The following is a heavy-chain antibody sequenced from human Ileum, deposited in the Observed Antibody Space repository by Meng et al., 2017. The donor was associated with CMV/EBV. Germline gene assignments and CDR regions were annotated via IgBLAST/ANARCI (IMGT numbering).Heavy chain of an antibody. CDR2: IYYRSRWFN. CDR3: ARGAARSLDF. D-gene: IGHD6-25*01. CDR1: GDSGSNNDVA. Sequence: VSGDSGSNNDVAWNWIRQSPSRGLEWLGRIYYRSRWFNEYAPSVKSRITFYADTSKNQYSVQLNSVTPEDTAVYYCARGAARSLDFWGQGTLVTVSS. J-gene: IGHJ4*02. V-gene: IGHV6-1*01.